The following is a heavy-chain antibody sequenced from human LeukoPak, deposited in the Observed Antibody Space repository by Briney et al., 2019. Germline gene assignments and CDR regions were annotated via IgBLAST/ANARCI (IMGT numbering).Heavy chain of an antibody. D-gene: IGHD2-15*01. Sequence: ASVNVSCKASGYTFTSYGISWVRQAPGQGLEWMGWISAYNGNTNYAQKPQGRVTMTTDTSTSTAYMELRSLRSDDTAVYYCARDHCSGGSCYPPNWFDPWGQGTLVTVSS. V-gene: IGHV1-18*04. CDR1: GYTFTSYG. J-gene: IGHJ5*02. CDR3: ARDHCSGGSCYPPNWFDP. CDR2: ISAYNGNT.